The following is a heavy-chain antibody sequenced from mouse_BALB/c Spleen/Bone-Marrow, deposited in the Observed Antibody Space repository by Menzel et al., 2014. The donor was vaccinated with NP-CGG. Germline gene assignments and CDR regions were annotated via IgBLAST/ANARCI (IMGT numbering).Heavy chain of an antibody. Sequence: VKLVESGAELARPGASVKMSCKASGYTFDYYTVQWVKQRPGQGLEWIGYINPSSGYTNYNQKFKDKATLTADKSSSTAYMQLSSLTSEDSAVYYCAREVYGSWFAYWGHGTLVTVSA. CDR2: INPSSGYT. V-gene: IGHV1-4*01. J-gene: IGHJ3*01. CDR1: GYTFDYYT. D-gene: IGHD2-2*01. CDR3: AREVYGSWFAY.